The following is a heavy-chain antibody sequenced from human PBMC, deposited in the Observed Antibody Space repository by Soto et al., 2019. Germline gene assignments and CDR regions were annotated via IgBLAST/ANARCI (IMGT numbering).Heavy chain of an antibody. CDR1: VGSISSSIYY. J-gene: IGHJ4*02. Sequence: PSETLSLTCTVSVGSISSSIYYWGGIRQPPGKGLEWIGSIYYSGSTYYNPSLKSRVTISVDTSKNQFSLKLSSVTAADTAVYYCARQAMGATHQFDYWGQGNLVTVSS. CDR2: IYYSGST. D-gene: IGHD1-26*01. CDR3: ARQAMGATHQFDY. V-gene: IGHV4-39*01.